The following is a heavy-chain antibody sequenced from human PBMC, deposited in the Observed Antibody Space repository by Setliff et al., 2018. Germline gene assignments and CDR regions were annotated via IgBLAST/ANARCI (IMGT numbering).Heavy chain of an antibody. Sequence: LRLSCAASGFTFKSYGMHWVRQAPGKGLEWVAVIWYDGSKKYYADSVKGRFTISRDNSKNTLYLQMNSLSAEDMAVYYCAKPHEDTAMADDLKYSYFYYGMDVWGQGTTVTVSS. CDR2: IWYDGSKK. J-gene: IGHJ6*02. CDR1: GFTFKSYG. V-gene: IGHV3-33*03. D-gene: IGHD5-18*01. CDR3: AKPHEDTAMADDLKYSYFYYGMDV.